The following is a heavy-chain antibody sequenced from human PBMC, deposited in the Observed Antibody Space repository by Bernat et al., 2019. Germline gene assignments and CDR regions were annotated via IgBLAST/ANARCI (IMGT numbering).Heavy chain of an antibody. J-gene: IGHJ5*02. CDR3: ARDLIDPVFGVVTGFDP. CDR2: ISAYNGNT. D-gene: IGHD3-3*01. CDR1: GYTFTSDG. Sequence: QVQLVQSGAEVKKPGASVKVSCKASGYTFTSDGISWVRQAPGQGRERMGWISAYNGNTNYAQKLQGRVTMTTDTSTSTAYMELRSLRPDDTVVYYFARDLIDPVFGVVTGFDPWGQRSLLTVSS. V-gene: IGHV1-18*04.